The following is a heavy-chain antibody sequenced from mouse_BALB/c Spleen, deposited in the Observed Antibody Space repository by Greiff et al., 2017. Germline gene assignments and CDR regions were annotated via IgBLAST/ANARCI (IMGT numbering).Heavy chain of an antibody. CDR2: IYPGSGST. D-gene: IGHD2-3*01. CDR1: GYNFTSYW. V-gene: IGHV1-55*01. Sequence: VQLQQPGAELMKPGTSVKLSCKASGYNFTSYWINWVKLRPGQGLEWIGDIYPGSGSTNYNEKFKSKATLTVDTSSSTAYMQLSSLASEDSALYYCARGGYDGYYWGQGTTLTVSS. CDR3: ARGGYDGYY. J-gene: IGHJ2*01.